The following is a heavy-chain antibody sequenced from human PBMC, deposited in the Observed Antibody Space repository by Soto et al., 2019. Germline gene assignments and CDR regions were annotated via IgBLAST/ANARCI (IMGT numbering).Heavy chain of an antibody. CDR2: ISGSGGST. J-gene: IGHJ5*02. Sequence: EVQLLESGGGLVQPGGSLRLSCAASGFTFSSYAMSWVRQAPGKGLEWVSAISGSGGSTYYADSVKGRFTISRDNSKNTLYLQMNSLRAEDTAVYYCARDLCSGGSCYRFPWGQGTLVTVSS. V-gene: IGHV3-23*01. CDR1: GFTFSSYA. D-gene: IGHD2-15*01. CDR3: ARDLCSGGSCYRFP.